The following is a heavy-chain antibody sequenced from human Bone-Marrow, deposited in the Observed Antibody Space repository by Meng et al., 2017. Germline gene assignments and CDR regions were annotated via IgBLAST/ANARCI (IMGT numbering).Heavy chain of an antibody. CDR3: AKVAGQQWLVPDDAFDI. J-gene: IGHJ3*02. D-gene: IGHD6-19*01. V-gene: IGHV3-43*01. Sequence: ESRKISCAASGFTFDDYTMHWVRQAPGKRLEGVSLISWDGGSTYDADAVKGRFTISRDNSKNSLYLQMNSLRTEDTALYYCAKVAGQQWLVPDDAFDIWGQGTMVTVSS. CDR1: GFTFDDYT. CDR2: ISWDGGST.